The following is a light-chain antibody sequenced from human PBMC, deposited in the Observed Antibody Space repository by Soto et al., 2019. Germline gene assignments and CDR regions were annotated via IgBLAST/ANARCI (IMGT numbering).Light chain of an antibody. J-gene: IGLJ2*01. Sequence: QSALTQPPAASGSPGQSVTISCTGTSSDVGGYNYVSWYQHHPDKAPKLIIYEVYKRPSGVPDRFSGSKSGNTASLTVSGLQAEDEAEYYCSSYAASDSFVVFGGGTPLTVL. CDR3: SSYAASDSFVV. CDR2: EVY. V-gene: IGLV2-8*01. CDR1: SSDVGGYNY.